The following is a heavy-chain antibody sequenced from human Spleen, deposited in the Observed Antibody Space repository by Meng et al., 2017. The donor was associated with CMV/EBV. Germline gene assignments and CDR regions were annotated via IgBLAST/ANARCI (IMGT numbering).Heavy chain of an antibody. J-gene: IGHJ6*02. D-gene: IGHD2-2*01. Sequence: SGPTLVKPTQTLTLTSTFSGFSLSTSGVGVGWIRQPPGKALECLALIYWSDDKRHSPSLKSRRTITKDTSKNQVVFIMILLCTQEGSTSCYCDYYNMYVWGQGTTVTVSS. CDR1: GFSLSTSGVG. V-gene: IGHV2-5*01. CDR3: CDYYNMYV. CDR2: IYWSDDK.